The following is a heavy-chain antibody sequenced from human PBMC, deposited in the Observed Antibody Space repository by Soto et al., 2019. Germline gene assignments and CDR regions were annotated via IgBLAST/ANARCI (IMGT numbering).Heavy chain of an antibody. CDR2: VIPIFGTA. CDR3: ARGSERWLQPNKYYFDY. D-gene: IGHD5-12*01. V-gene: IGHV1-69*13. Sequence: ASVKVSCKASGGTFSSYAISWVRQAPGQGLEWMGGVIPIFGTANYAQKFQGRVTITADESTSTAYMELSSLRSEDTAVYYCARGSERWLQPNKYYFDYWGQGTLVTVSS. CDR1: GGTFSSYA. J-gene: IGHJ4*02.